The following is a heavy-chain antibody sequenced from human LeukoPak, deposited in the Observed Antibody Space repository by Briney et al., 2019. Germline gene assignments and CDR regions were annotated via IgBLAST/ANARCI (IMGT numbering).Heavy chain of an antibody. D-gene: IGHD4-23*01. CDR3: ARWHTYGGNYFDY. J-gene: IGHJ4*02. CDR1: GYTFTGYY. CDR2: ISAYNGNT. Sequence: PGASVKVSCKASGYTFTGYYMHWVRQAPGQGLEWMGWISAYNGNTNYAQKLQGRVTMTTDTSTSTAYMELRSLRSDDTAVYYCARWHTYGGNYFDYWGQGTLVTVSS. V-gene: IGHV1-18*04.